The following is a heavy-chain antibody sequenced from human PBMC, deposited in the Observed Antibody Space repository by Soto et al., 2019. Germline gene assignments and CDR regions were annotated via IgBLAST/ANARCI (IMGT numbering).Heavy chain of an antibody. CDR3: AKRYGSGSYRVFNSYYGMDI. Sequence: PGGSLRLSCAASRFTFRNYDMSWVRQGPGKGLEWVSGISPTGEQRFYVDSVKGRFFISRDNPQNTLSLEMSNLRADDTAVYYCAKRYGSGSYRVFNSYYGMDIWGQGTSVTVSS. CDR1: RFTFRNYD. J-gene: IGHJ6*02. V-gene: IGHV3-23*01. CDR2: ISPTGEQR. D-gene: IGHD3-10*01.